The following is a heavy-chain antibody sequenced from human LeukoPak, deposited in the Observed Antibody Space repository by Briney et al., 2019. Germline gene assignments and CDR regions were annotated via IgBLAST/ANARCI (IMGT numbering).Heavy chain of an antibody. D-gene: IGHD3-22*01. CDR1: GFTFDDYA. Sequence: LRLSCAASGFTFDDYAMHWVRQAPGKGLEWVSGISWNSGSIGYADSVKGRFTISRDNAKNSLYLQMNSLRAEDTALYYCAKDYRDYYDSSGYLDYWGQGTLVTVSS. CDR2: ISWNSGSI. J-gene: IGHJ4*02. CDR3: AKDYRDYYDSSGYLDY. V-gene: IGHV3-9*01.